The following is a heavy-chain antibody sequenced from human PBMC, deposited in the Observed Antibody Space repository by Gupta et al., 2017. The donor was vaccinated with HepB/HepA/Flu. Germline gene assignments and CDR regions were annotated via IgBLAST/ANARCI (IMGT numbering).Heavy chain of an antibody. CDR1: GGTFGKFA. J-gene: IGHJ3*01. Sequence: QVQLVQSGAEVQKPGSSVKVSCKASGGTFGKFAISWVRQAPGQGPEWMGRIIPVIPITNYAQKFQGRVTITADKSTATAHMELSSLTSEDTAVYYCARAQTDGYNFGDAFDVWGLGTMVTVSS. V-gene: IGHV1-69*04. CDR3: ARAQTDGYNFGDAFDV. CDR2: IIPVIPIT. D-gene: IGHD5-24*01.